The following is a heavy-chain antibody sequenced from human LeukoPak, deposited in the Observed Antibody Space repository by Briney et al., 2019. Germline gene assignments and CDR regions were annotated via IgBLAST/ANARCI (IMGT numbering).Heavy chain of an antibody. CDR3: ARLSVIVGAALEYYYYYMDV. J-gene: IGHJ6*03. CDR2: SNDSGGT. Sequence: PSETLSLTCTVSGGSITSSDYYWAWIRQPPGKGLEWVGESNDSGGTNYNPSLKSRVTISADKSKNQVSLKLTSVTAADTAVYYCARLSVIVGAALEYYYYYMDVWGQGTTVTVSS. D-gene: IGHD1-26*01. CDR1: GGSITSSDYY. V-gene: IGHV4-61*05.